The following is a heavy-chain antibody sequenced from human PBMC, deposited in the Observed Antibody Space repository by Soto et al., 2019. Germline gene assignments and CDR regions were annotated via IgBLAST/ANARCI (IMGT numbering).Heavy chain of an antibody. D-gene: IGHD3-22*01. J-gene: IGHJ6*02. CDR1: GFTFSSYE. V-gene: IGHV3-48*03. CDR2: ISSSGSTI. Sequence: PGGSLRLSCAASGFTFSSYEMNWVRQAPGKGLEWVSYISSSGSTIYSAHSVKGRFTISRDNAKNSLYLQMNSLRAEDTAVYYCASWESYYYDSSGYSYHYYYGMDVWGQGTTVTVSS. CDR3: ASWESYYYDSSGYSYHYYYGMDV.